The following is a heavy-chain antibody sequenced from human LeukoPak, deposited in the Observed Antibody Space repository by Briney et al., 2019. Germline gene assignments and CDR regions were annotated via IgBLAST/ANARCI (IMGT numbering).Heavy chain of an antibody. J-gene: IGHJ3*01. Sequence: GGSLRLSCAASGFTFSNYAVHWVRQAPGKGLEWVAVISYDGSNKYYADSVKGRFTISRDNSKNTLYVQMNSLRSEDTGVYYCVNEAFMSETDAFDFWGHGTVVTVSS. D-gene: IGHD3-16*01. CDR3: VNEAFMSETDAFDF. CDR1: GFTFSNYA. CDR2: ISYDGSNK. V-gene: IGHV3-30-3*02.